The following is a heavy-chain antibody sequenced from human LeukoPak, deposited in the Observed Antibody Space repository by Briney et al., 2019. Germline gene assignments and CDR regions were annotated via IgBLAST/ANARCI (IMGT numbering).Heavy chain of an antibody. V-gene: IGHV3-30*14. Sequence: QAGGSLRLSCAASGFTFSSYAMYWVRQAPGKGLEWVAVISYDGNNKYYADSVRGRFTISRDNSKNTLYLQMNSLRAEDTAVYYCARANYYGSGSHGAFDIWGQGTMVTVSS. CDR1: GFTFSSYA. CDR2: ISYDGNNK. D-gene: IGHD3-10*01. CDR3: ARANYYGSGSHGAFDI. J-gene: IGHJ3*02.